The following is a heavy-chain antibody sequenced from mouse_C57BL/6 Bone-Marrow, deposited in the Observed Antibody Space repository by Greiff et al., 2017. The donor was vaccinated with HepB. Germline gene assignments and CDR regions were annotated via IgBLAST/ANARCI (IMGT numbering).Heavy chain of an antibody. CDR3: ARYPVVAPYWYFDV. CDR1: GYTFTDYY. V-gene: IGHV1-19*01. Sequence: EVQLQQSGPVLVKPGASVKMSCKASGYTFTDYYMNWVKQSHGKSLEWIGVINPYNGGTSYNQKFKGKATLTVDKSSSTAYMELNSLTSEDSAVYYCARYPVVAPYWYFDVWGTGTTVTVSS. CDR2: INPYNGGT. D-gene: IGHD1-1*01. J-gene: IGHJ1*03.